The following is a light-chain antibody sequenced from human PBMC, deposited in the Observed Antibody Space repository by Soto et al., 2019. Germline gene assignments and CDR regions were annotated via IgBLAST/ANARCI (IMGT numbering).Light chain of an antibody. CDR3: QQYNNWPPN. Sequence: EVVVTQSPATLSVSPGERATLSCRASESVGRHLAWYHQKHGQAPKLLIFDASTRATGVPARFSGSGSGTELTITVSSLQSEDSEVYVCQQYNNWPPNFGQGTRLEIK. CDR1: ESVGRH. CDR2: DAS. V-gene: IGKV3-15*01. J-gene: IGKJ5*01.